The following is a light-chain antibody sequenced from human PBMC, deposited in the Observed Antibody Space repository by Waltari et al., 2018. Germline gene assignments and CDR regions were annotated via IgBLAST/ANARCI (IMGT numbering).Light chain of an antibody. Sequence: QSALTQPASVSGSRGESITISCTGTSNDVGGYDYVSWYQQHPGKAPKRLIYNVTPRPSGVSNRFSGSKSGNAASLTISGLQAEDEADYCCSSFTGTRTRVFGGGTKLTVL. CDR3: SSFTGTRTRV. J-gene: IGLJ3*02. CDR2: NVT. CDR1: SNDVGGYDY. V-gene: IGLV2-14*03.